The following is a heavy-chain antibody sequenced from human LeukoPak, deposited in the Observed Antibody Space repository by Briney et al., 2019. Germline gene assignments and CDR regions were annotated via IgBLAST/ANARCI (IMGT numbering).Heavy chain of an antibody. J-gene: IGHJ6*02. CDR2: IWYDGSNK. D-gene: IGHD4-17*01. CDR3: ARFGDPNHYYYYGMDV. V-gene: IGHV3-33*01. Sequence: HSGRSLRLSCAASGFTFSSYGMHWVRQAPGKGLEWVAVIWYDGSNKYYADSVKGRFTISRDNSKNTLYLPMNSLRAEDTAVYYCARFGDPNHYYYYGMDVWGQGTTVTVSS. CDR1: GFTFSSYG.